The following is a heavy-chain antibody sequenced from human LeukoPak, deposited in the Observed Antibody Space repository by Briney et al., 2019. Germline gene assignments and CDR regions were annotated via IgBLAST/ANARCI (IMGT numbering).Heavy chain of an antibody. D-gene: IGHD5-18*01. Sequence: KSGPTLVNPTQTLTLTCTFSGFSLSTSGVGVGWIRQPPGKALEWLALIYWNDDKRYSPSLKSRLTITKDTSKNQVVLTMTNMDPVDTATYYCARRRGYSYGFEFFGYWGQGTLVTVSS. CDR1: GFSLSTSGVG. CDR3: ARRRGYSYGFEFFGY. V-gene: IGHV2-5*01. J-gene: IGHJ4*02. CDR2: IYWNDDK.